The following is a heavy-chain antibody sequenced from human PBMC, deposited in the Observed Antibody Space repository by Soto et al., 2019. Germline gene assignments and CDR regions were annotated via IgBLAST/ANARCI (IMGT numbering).Heavy chain of an antibody. CDR3: ARKRELWEDFDY. CDR1: GYTFPNYA. Sequence: QVQLVQSGPEVKKPGASIKVSCKASGYTFPNYAISWVRQAPGQGLEWMGWIIPYNGNTNSAQKFQGRVTMTTDTSTSTAYMELRSLRSDDTAVYYCARKRELWEDFDYWGQGTLVTVSS. V-gene: IGHV1-18*01. D-gene: IGHD1-26*01. J-gene: IGHJ4*02. CDR2: IIPYNGNT.